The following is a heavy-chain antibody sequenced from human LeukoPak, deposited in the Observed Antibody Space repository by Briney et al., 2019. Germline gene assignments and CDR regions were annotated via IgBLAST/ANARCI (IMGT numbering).Heavy chain of an antibody. CDR2: IKSKTNGGTT. D-gene: IGHD4-17*01. CDR3: TTVDYGDFIDY. V-gene: IGHV3-15*01. Sequence: PGGSLRLSCAASGFTFSNARMSWVRQAPGKGLEWVGRIKSKTNGGTTDHAAPVKGRFTISRDDSKNTLYLQMNSLKTEDTAVYYCTTVDYGDFIDYWGQGTLVTVSS. J-gene: IGHJ4*02. CDR1: GFTFSNAR.